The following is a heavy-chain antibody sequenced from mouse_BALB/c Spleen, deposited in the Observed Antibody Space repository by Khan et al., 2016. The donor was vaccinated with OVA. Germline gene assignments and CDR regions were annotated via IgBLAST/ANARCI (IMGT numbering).Heavy chain of an antibody. CDR2: ISYSGRT. CDR1: GYSITSDYA. J-gene: IGHJ2*01. CDR3: ASSVTITTVVATDFDY. Sequence: EVQLQESGPGLVKPSQSLSLTCTVTGYSITSDYAWNWIRQFPGNKLEWMGYISYSGRTSYNPSLKSRISITRDTSKNQFFLQLNSVTTEDTATSYCASSVTITTVVATDFDYWGQGTTLTVSS. V-gene: IGHV3-2*02. D-gene: IGHD1-1*01.